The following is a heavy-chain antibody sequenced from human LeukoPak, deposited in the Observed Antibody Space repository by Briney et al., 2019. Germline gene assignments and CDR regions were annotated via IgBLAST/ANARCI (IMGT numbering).Heavy chain of an antibody. CDR3: ARGDDDRSGYYFFDY. CDR1: GFTFSSYG. Sequence: GGSLRLSCAASGFTFSSYGMHWVRQAPGKGLEWVAVIWYDGSNKYYADSVKGRFTIPRDNSKNTLYLQMNSLRAEDTAVYYCARGDDDRSGYYFFDYWGQGTLVTVSS. V-gene: IGHV3-33*01. D-gene: IGHD3-22*01. CDR2: IWYDGSNK. J-gene: IGHJ4*02.